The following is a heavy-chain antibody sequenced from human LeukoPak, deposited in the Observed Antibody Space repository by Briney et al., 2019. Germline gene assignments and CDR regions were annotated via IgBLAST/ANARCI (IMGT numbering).Heavy chain of an antibody. D-gene: IGHD4-17*01. J-gene: IGHJ4*02. V-gene: IGHV4-39*01. CDR3: ARHVVAYDYGYY. CDR2: IYYTGST. CDR1: GGSISSSTYY. Sequence: PSETLSLTCIVSGGSISSSTYYWGWTSPPPGKGLEWIGSIYYTGSTYYNLSLKSRVTISVDTSENQFSLGLSTVTAADTAVYYCARHVVAYDYGYYWGQGTLVTVSS.